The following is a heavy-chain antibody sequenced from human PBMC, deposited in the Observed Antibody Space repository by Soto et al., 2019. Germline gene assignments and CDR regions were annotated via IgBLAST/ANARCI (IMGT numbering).Heavy chain of an antibody. D-gene: IGHD3-22*01. V-gene: IGHV1-2*02. CDR1: GYTFTGYY. CDR3: ARWESMSYDGSGNNGFDP. Sequence: ASVKFSCTSSGYTFTGYYLHWVRQAPRQGLEWMGWVNPNSGGTNYAQKFQGRVTMTGDTSISTAYMELSRLRSDDTAVYYCARWESMSYDGSGNNGFDPGGQGTLV. CDR2: VNPNSGGT. J-gene: IGHJ5*02.